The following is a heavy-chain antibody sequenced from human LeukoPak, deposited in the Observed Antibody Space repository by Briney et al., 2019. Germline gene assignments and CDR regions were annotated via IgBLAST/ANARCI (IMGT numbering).Heavy chain of an antibody. CDR3: AKGTIWFGEFGCYFDY. V-gene: IGHV3-23*01. CDR1: GFTFSSYA. J-gene: IGHJ4*02. Sequence: GGSLRLSCAASGFTFSSYAMSWVRQAPGKGLEWVSAISGSGGSTYYADSVKGRFTISRDNSKNTLYLQMNSLRAEDTAVYYCAKGTIWFGEFGCYFDYWGQGTLVTVSS. D-gene: IGHD3-10*01. CDR2: ISGSGGST.